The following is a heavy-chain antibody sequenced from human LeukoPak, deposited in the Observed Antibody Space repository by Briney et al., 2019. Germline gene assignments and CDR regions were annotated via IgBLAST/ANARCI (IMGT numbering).Heavy chain of an antibody. CDR1: GFTFSSYA. D-gene: IGHD3-16*01. CDR3: AKAKVGLATFDY. V-gene: IGHV3-23*01. J-gene: IGHJ4*02. CDR2: ISGSGGST. Sequence: PGGFLRLSCAASGFTFSSYAMSWVRQAPGKGLEWVSAISGSGGSTYYADSVKGRFTISRDNSRNTLYLQMNSLRAEDTAVYYCAKAKVGLATFDYWGQGTLVTVSS.